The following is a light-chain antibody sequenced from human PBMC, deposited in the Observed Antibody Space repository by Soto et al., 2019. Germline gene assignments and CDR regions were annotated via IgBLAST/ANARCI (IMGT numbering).Light chain of an antibody. V-gene: IGKV3-20*01. Sequence: ENVLAQSPGTLSLSPGERATLSCRASQSFSSSYLAWYQQKPGQAPRLLIFGASSRATGIPDRFSGSGSETDFTLTISRLEPEDFAVYYCQQYGSSPRTFGQGTRWIS. J-gene: IGKJ1*01. CDR2: GAS. CDR3: QQYGSSPRT. CDR1: QSFSSSY.